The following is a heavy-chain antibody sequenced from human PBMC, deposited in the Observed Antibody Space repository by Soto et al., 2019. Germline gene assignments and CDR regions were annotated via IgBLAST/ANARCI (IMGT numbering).Heavy chain of an antibody. V-gene: IGHV1-2*02. CDR2: INTKTAGT. J-gene: IGHJ5*02. CDR1: VYMFTYYY. CDR3: ARVGPTGWFDH. Sequence: XSVKVSCKASVYMFTYYYIHWVRQAPGQGLDWMGWINTKTAGTDYAETFQGRVTMTRDTSINTAYMILGTLTSDDTGVYYCARVGPTGWFDHWGQGTLVTVSS.